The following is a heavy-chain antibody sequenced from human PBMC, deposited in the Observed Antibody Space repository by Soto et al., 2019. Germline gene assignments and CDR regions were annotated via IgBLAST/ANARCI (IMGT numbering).Heavy chain of an antibody. J-gene: IGHJ3*02. CDR2: IYYSGST. CDR1: GGSSSSGDYY. D-gene: IGHD2-15*01. CDR3: VSVWGYCSGGRCWDACES. V-gene: IGHV4-30-4*01. Sequence: SETLSLTCTVSGGSSSSGDYYWSWIRQPPGKGLEWIGYIYYSGSTYYNPSLKSRVTISVDTSKNQFSLKLSSVTAADTAVYYCVSVWGYCSGGRCWDACESWGQGTMGAVAS.